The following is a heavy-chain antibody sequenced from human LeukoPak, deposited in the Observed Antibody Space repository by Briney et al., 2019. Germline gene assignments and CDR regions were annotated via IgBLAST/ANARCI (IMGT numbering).Heavy chain of an antibody. CDR1: GFTFSSHG. Sequence: GGSLRLSCAASGFTFSSHGMNWVRQAPGKGLEWVAYIQYDRTNEQYAHSVKGRFRISRDNSKNILYLQMNSLRTEDTAVYYCAKDRCSNGIGCYYYYMDVWGKGTTVTISS. CDR3: AKDRCSNGIGCYYYYMDV. J-gene: IGHJ6*03. CDR2: IQYDRTNE. V-gene: IGHV3-30*02. D-gene: IGHD2-8*01.